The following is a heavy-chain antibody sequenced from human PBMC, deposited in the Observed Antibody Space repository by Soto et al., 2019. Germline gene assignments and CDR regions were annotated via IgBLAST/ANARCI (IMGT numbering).Heavy chain of an antibody. CDR3: ARNDYGDQKPPFPDY. CDR1: GGSISSGDYY. D-gene: IGHD4-17*01. Sequence: QVQLQESGPGLVKPSQTLSLTCTVSGGSISSGDYYWSWIRQPPGKGLEWIGYIYYSGSTSYNPSLNSRITISVDTSKNQFSLKLSSVTAADTAVYYCARNDYGDQKPPFPDYWGQGTLVTVSS. CDR2: IYYSGST. V-gene: IGHV4-30-4*01. J-gene: IGHJ4*02.